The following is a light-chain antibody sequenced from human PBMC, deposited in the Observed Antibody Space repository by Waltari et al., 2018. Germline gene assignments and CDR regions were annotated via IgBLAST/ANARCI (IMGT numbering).Light chain of an antibody. CDR3: CSYAGNYIWV. V-gene: IGLV2-23*02. Sequence: QSALTQSASVSGSPGRSVTISCTGASSGIGRYDIFSWYQQHPGNAPKLIICDVSKRPSGVSDRFSGSKSGDTASLTISGLQFEDEADYYCCSYAGNYIWVFGGGTRLTVL. CDR2: DVS. J-gene: IGLJ3*02. CDR1: SSGIGRYDI.